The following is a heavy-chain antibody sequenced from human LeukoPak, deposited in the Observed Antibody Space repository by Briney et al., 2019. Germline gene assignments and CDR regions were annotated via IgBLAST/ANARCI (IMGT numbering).Heavy chain of an antibody. Sequence: GGSLRLSCAASGFTFSSYGMHWVRQAPGKGLEWVAAIWYDGSNKYYADSVKGRFTISRDNSKNTLYLQMNSLRAEDTAVYYCARERGDIVATPYYYGMDVWGKGTTVTVSS. V-gene: IGHV3-33*01. CDR2: IWYDGSNK. CDR3: ARERGDIVATPYYYGMDV. J-gene: IGHJ6*04. CDR1: GFTFSSYG. D-gene: IGHD5-12*01.